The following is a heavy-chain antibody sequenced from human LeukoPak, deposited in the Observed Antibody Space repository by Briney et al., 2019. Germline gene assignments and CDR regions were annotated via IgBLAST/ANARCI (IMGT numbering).Heavy chain of an antibody. CDR1: GGSFSNYY. CDR3: ARAPVRVAAVGKYFDF. D-gene: IGHD6-13*01. V-gene: IGHV4-34*01. J-gene: IGHJ4*02. CDR2: INHSGST. Sequence: SSETLSLTCAVYGGSFSNYYWSWIRQPPAKGLEWIGEINHSGSTNYNQSLTSRLTISVDTSQKQFSLKLSSVTAAGTAVYYCARAPVRVAAVGKYFDFWGQGTLVIVSS.